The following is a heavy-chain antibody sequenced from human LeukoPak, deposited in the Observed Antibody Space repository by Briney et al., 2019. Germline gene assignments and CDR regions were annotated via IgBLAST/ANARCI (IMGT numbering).Heavy chain of an antibody. CDR3: ARRLVGASYYFDY. CDR1: GFTFSSYA. V-gene: IGHV3-23*01. D-gene: IGHD1-26*01. CDR2: ISGSGGNT. J-gene: IGHJ4*02. Sequence: GGSLRLSCAASGFTFSSYAMNWVRQAPGKGLEWVSAISGSGGNTYYADSVKGRFTISRDNSKNTLYLQMNSLRAEDTAEYYCARRLVGASYYFDYWGQGTLVTVSS.